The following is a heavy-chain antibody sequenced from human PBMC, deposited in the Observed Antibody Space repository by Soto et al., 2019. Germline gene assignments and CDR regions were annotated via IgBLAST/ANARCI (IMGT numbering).Heavy chain of an antibody. J-gene: IGHJ4*02. CDR1: GFTFSSYW. CDR2: INSDGSST. D-gene: IGHD4-4*01. V-gene: IGHV3-74*01. Sequence: EVQLVESGGGLVQPGGSLRLSCAASGFTFSSYWMHWVRQAPGEGLVWVSRINSDGSSTVYADSLKGRFTISRDNAKNTLYLQMNSLRAEDTAVYYCARSREGYSYSDYWGQGTMVTVSS. CDR3: ARSREGYSYSDY.